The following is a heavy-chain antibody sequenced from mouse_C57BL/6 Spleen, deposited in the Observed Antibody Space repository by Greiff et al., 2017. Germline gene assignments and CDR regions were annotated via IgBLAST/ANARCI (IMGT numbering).Heavy chain of an antibody. Sequence: EVMLVESGGGLVKPGGSLKLSCAASGFTFSDYGMHWVRQAPEKGLEWVAYISSGSSTIYYAGTVKGRFTISRDNAKNTLFLQMNSLRSEDTAVNYCARGGPWFAYWGQGTLVTVSA. CDR1: GFTFSDYG. V-gene: IGHV5-17*01. CDR2: ISSGSSTI. J-gene: IGHJ3*01. CDR3: ARGGPWFAY.